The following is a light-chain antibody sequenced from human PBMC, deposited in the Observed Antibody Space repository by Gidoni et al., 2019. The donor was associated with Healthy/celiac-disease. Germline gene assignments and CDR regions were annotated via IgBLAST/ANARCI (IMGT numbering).Light chain of an antibody. CDR1: QSVSSN. V-gene: IGKV3-15*01. J-gene: IGKJ2*04. CDR2: GAS. CDR3: QQYNNWPPGLMCS. Sequence: EIVMTQSPATLSVSPGERATLSCRASQSVSSNLAWYQQKPGQAPRLLIYGASTRATGIPARFSGSGSGTEFTLTISSLQSEDFAVYYCQQYNNWPPGLMCSFXQXTKLEIK.